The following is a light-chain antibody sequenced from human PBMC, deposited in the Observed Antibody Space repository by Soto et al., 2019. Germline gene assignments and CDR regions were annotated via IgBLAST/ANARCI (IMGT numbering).Light chain of an antibody. Sequence: QSALTQPPSASGSPGQSVTISCTGTSSDVGSYNYVSWYQQHPDKAPKLTIYGVNERPSGVPDRFSGSKSGNTASLTVSGLQAEDEADYYCTSYAGSNNPVVFGGGTKLTVL. CDR1: SSDVGSYNY. CDR3: TSYAGSNNPVV. CDR2: GVN. J-gene: IGLJ3*02. V-gene: IGLV2-8*01.